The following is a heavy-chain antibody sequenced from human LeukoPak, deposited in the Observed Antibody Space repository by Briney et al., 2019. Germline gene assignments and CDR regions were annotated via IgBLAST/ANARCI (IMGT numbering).Heavy chain of an antibody. Sequence: GGSLRLSCAASGFTFSSYAMNWVRQASGKGLEWVSGITDNGRKTYYADSVKGRFSISRDNSKNTLYLQMSDLRAEDTAVYYCAKITVATTPNYWGQGTLVTVSS. D-gene: IGHD3-10*01. CDR2: ITDNGRKT. CDR1: GFTFSSYA. CDR3: AKITVATTPNY. V-gene: IGHV3-23*01. J-gene: IGHJ4*02.